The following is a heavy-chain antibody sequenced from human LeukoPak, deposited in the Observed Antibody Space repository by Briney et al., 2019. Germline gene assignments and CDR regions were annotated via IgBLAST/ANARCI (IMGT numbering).Heavy chain of an antibody. Sequence: ASVTVSCRPSGYPVMSYGFSWVRQAPGQGLEWMGWVTPHNGAAKYAQNFQGRVTMTTDRSTSTAYLELRRLRSDDTATYYCATGPGYSSGWYSYWGQGSLVTVSS. CDR3: ATGPGYSSGWYSY. V-gene: IGHV1-18*01. D-gene: IGHD6-19*01. J-gene: IGHJ4*02. CDR1: GYPVMSYG. CDR2: VTPHNGAA.